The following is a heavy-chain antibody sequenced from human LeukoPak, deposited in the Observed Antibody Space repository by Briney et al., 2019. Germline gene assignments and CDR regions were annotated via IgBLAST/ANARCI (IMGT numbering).Heavy chain of an antibody. Sequence: SETLSLTCTVSGGSISSYYWSWIRQPPGKGLEWIGYIYYSGSTNYNPSLKSRVTISVDTSKNQFSLKLSSVTAADTAVYYCARVSGYGDFRVYYYYMDVWGKGTTVTVSS. V-gene: IGHV4-59*12. CDR2: IYYSGST. CDR1: GGSISSYY. CDR3: ARVSGYGDFRVYYYYMDV. D-gene: IGHD4-17*01. J-gene: IGHJ6*03.